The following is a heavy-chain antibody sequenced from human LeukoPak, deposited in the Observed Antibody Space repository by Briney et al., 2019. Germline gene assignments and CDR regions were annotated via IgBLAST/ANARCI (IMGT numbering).Heavy chain of an antibody. CDR2: INPSGGST. CDR1: GYTFTSYY. J-gene: IGHJ4*02. Sequence: ASVKVSCKASGYTFTSYYMHWVRQAPGQGFEWMGIINPSGGSTSYAQKFQGRVTMTRDTSTSTVYMELSSLRSEDTAVYYCARSKIAVAGQYYFDYWGQGTLVTVSS. CDR3: ARSKIAVAGQYYFDY. D-gene: IGHD6-19*01. V-gene: IGHV1-46*01.